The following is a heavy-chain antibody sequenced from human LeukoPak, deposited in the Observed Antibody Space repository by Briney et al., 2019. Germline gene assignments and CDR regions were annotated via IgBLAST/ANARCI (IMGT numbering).Heavy chain of an antibody. V-gene: IGHV1-18*01. J-gene: IGHJ4*02. CDR3: ARDAPSTVCYDSSGYYDY. CDR2: ISAYNGNT. D-gene: IGHD3-22*01. Sequence: ASVKVSCKASGYTFTSYGISWVRQAPGQGLEWMGWISAYNGNTNYAQKLQGRVTMTTDTSTSTAYMELRSLRSDDTAVYYCARDAPSTVCYDSSGYYDYWGQGTLVTVSS. CDR1: GYTFTSYG.